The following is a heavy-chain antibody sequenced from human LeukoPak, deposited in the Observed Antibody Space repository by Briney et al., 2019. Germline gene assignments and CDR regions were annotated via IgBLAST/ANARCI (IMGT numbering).Heavy chain of an antibody. D-gene: IGHD3-10*02. V-gene: IGHV4-39*01. CDR3: VRWQSGSMFHPP. Sequence: SATLSLTCTVSGGSISSRSHYWDWIRQPPGKGLEWIGSIYYSGTTAYNPSLKSRVTISVDTSKNQFSLKLSSVTAADTAVYYCVRWQSGSMFHPPWGQGTLVTVSS. J-gene: IGHJ5*02. CDR1: GGSISSRSHY. CDR2: IYYSGTT.